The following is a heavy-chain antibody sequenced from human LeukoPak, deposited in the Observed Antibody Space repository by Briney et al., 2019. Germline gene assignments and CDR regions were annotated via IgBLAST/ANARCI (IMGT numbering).Heavy chain of an antibody. CDR1: GFTFSSYW. CDR3: TRDITLTRGGRSDY. CDR2: INSDGKTT. D-gene: IGHD3-10*01. Sequence: GGSLRLSCAASGFTFSSYWMYWVRQAPGKGLVWVSRINSDGKTTNYADSVKGRFTISRDNAKSTLYLQMNSLRAEDTAVYYCTRDITLTRGGRSDYWGQGTLVTVSA. J-gene: IGHJ4*02. V-gene: IGHV3-74*01.